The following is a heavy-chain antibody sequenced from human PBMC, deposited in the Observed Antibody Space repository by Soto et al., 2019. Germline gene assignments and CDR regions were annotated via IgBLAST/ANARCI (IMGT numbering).Heavy chain of an antibody. CDR1: GFTFSSYG. V-gene: IGHV3-30*18. J-gene: IGHJ4*02. D-gene: IGHD5-18*01. CDR3: AKGLNTAMVYFDY. Sequence: GGSLRLSCAASGFTFSSYGMHWVRQAPGKGLEWVAVISYDGSNKYYADPVKGRFTISRDNSKNTLYLQMNSLRAEDTAVYYCAKGLNTAMVYFDYWGQGTLVTVSS. CDR2: ISYDGSNK.